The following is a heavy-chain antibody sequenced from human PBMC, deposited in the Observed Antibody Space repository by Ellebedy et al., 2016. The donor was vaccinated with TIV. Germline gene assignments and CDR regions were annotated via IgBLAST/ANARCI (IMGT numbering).Heavy chain of an antibody. J-gene: IGHJ4*02. CDR3: TAGAQGSGSHDH. CDR2: VRQKVRSYTT. Sequence: GESLKISCAASGFMFSDYVMDWVRQAPGKGLEWVGRVRQKVRSYTTEYDASVKGRFTISRDDSKNSLYLQMNSLKTEDTALYYCTAGAQGSGSHDHWGQGTLVTVSS. V-gene: IGHV3-72*01. CDR1: GFMFSDYV. D-gene: IGHD2-15*01.